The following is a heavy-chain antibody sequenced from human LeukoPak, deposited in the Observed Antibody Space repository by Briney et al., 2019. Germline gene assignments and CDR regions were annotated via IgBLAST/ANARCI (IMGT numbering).Heavy chain of an antibody. J-gene: IGHJ4*02. CDR2: ISHSGST. D-gene: IGHD3-22*01. CDR3: AGYYDLSGGAY. CDR1: GYSISSGFH. V-gene: IGHV4-38-2*02. Sequence: SETLSLTCTVSGYSISSGFHWAWIRQPPGRGLEWIGSISHSGSTHFNPSLKSRLIISLDTSKNQFSLKLTSVTATDTAVYYCAGYYDLSGGAYWGQGTLVTVSS.